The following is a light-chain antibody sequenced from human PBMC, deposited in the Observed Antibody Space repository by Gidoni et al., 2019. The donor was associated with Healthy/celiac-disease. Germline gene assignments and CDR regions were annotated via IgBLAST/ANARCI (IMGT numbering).Light chain of an antibody. CDR2: DVS. CDR3: SSYTSSSTYV. CDR1: SSDVGGYNY. J-gene: IGLJ1*01. Sequence: QSALTQPASVSGSPGQSLTIPCTGTSSDVGGYNYVSWSQQHPGKAPKLMIYDVSNRPSGVSNRFSGSKSGNTASLTISGLQAEDEADYYCSSYTSSSTYVFGTGTKVTVL. V-gene: IGLV2-14*03.